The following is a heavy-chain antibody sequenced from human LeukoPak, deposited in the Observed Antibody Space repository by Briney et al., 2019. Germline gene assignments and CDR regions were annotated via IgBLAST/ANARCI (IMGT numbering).Heavy chain of an antibody. Sequence: GGSLRLSCSTSGFTFSNHFMHWVRQAPGKGLEYVSSIGPNGASTLYADSVKGRFTISRDNSKNALYLQLTSLRLEDTALYYCVKDLTGTWSFDYWGQGTLVTVSS. J-gene: IGHJ4*02. CDR2: IGPNGAST. CDR3: VKDLTGTWSFDY. V-gene: IGHV3-64D*06. CDR1: GFTFSNHF. D-gene: IGHD3-9*01.